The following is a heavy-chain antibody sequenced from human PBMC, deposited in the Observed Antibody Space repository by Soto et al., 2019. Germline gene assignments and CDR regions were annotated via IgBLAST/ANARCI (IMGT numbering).Heavy chain of an antibody. CDR1: GFTFVGYA. Sequence: GGSLRLSCAVSGFTFVGYAMSWVRQAPGKGLKCVSVINGSGGTTNYADSVKGRFTIFRDNSKNTLYLQMSNLRGEDTAVYYCAKDQGVELVPLATVDWFDPWGQGSVVTVSS. CDR2: INGSGGTT. CDR3: AKDQGVELVPLATVDWFDP. J-gene: IGHJ5*02. V-gene: IGHV3-23*01. D-gene: IGHD1-26*01.